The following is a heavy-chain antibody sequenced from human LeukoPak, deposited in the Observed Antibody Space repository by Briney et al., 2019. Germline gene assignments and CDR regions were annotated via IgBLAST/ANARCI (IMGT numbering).Heavy chain of an antibody. D-gene: IGHD5-18*01. Sequence: GRSLRLSCAASGFTFSSYAMHWVRQAPGKGLEWVAVISYDGSNKYYADSVKGRFTISRDNSKNTLYLQMNSLRAEDTAVYYCAHRDTTLVRVDYWGQGSLVTVSS. CDR3: AHRDTTLVRVDY. J-gene: IGHJ4*02. CDR1: GFTFSSYA. V-gene: IGHV3-30-3*01. CDR2: ISYDGSNK.